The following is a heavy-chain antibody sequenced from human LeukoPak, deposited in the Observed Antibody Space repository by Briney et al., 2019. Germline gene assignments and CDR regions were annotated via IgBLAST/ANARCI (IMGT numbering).Heavy chain of an antibody. J-gene: IGHJ5*02. CDR1: GGTFSSYA. CDR3: ARVRSDDWFDP. V-gene: IGHV1-2*02. Sequence: ASVKVSCKASGGTFSSYAISWVRQAPGQGLEWMGWVNYNSGGTHYAQKFHDRVTMTRDTSISTAYMELRRLRSDDTAVYYCARVRSDDWFDPWGQGTLVTVSS. CDR2: VNYNSGGT. D-gene: IGHD3-16*01.